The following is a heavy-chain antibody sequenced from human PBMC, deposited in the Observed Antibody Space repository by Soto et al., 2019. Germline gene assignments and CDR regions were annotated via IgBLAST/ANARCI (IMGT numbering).Heavy chain of an antibody. CDR3: VGGQYYFDY. D-gene: IGHD6-25*01. Sequence: QVQLVESGGGVVQPGRSLRLSCAASGFPFSSYGMHWVREAPGKGLEWVAVISYDGSNKYYADSVKGRFTISRDNSESTLYLQKNSVRSEDTALYYCVGGQYYFDYRGQGTLVTVSP. CDR1: GFPFSSYG. V-gene: IGHV3-30*03. J-gene: IGHJ4*02. CDR2: ISYDGSNK.